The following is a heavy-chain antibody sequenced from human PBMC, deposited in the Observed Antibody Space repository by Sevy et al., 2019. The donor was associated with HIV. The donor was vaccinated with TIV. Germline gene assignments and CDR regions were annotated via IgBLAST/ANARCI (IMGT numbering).Heavy chain of an antibody. CDR3: ARGCSSTSCYAVGPTGMDV. J-gene: IGHJ6*02. CDR2: INPNSGGT. CDR1: GYTFTGYY. Sequence: ASVKVSCKASGYTFTGYYMHWVRQAPGQGLEWMGWINPNSGGTNYAQKFQGRVTMTRDTSISTAYMELSRLRSDDTAVYYDARGCSSTSCYAVGPTGMDVWGQGTTVTVSS. D-gene: IGHD2-2*01. V-gene: IGHV1-2*02.